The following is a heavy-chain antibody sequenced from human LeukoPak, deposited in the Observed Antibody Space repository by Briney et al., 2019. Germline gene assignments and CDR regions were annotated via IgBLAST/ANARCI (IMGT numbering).Heavy chain of an antibody. CDR1: GGSISSGSYY. Sequence: SETLSLTCTVSGGSISSGSYYWSWIRQPAGKGLEWIGRIYTSGSTNYNPSLKSRVTISVDTSKNQFSLKLSSVTAADTAVYYCARDYYGSGSYFLGWFDPWGQGTLVTVSS. CDR2: IYTSGST. V-gene: IGHV4-61*02. D-gene: IGHD3-10*01. J-gene: IGHJ5*02. CDR3: ARDYYGSGSYFLGWFDP.